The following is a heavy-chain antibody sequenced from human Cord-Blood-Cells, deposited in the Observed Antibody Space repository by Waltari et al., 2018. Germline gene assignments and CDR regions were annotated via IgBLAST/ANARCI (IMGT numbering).Heavy chain of an antibody. J-gene: IGHJ4*02. CDR1: GGSFSGYY. V-gene: IGHV4-34*01. CDR3: ARGYSYGFDY. Sequence: QLQLQQWGAGLLKPSETLSLTCAVYGGSFSGYYWSWIRQPPGKGLEWIGEINHSGSTNYNPSLKSRVTISVDTSKNQFALKLSSVTAADTAVDYCARGYSYGFDYWGQGTLVTVSS. D-gene: IGHD5-18*01. CDR2: INHSGST.